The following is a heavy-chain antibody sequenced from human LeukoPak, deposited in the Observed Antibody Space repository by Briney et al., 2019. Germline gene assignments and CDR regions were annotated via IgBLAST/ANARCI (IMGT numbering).Heavy chain of an antibody. J-gene: IGHJ5*02. CDR2: INPNSGGT. CDR3: ARDPPGHDYGDP. D-gene: IGHD4-17*01. CDR1: GYTFTSYG. Sequence: ASVKVSCKASGYTFTSYGISWVRQAPGQGLEWMGWINPNSGGTNYAQKFQGRVTMTRDTSISTAYMELSRLRSDDTAVYYCARDPPGHDYGDPWGQGTLVTVSS. V-gene: IGHV1-2*02.